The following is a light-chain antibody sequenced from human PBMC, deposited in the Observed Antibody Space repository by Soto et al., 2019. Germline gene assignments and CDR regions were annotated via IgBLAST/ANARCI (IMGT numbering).Light chain of an antibody. CDR1: SSDVGDYNY. V-gene: IGLV2-14*01. CDR2: EVN. CDR3: SSYTSSSTYV. J-gene: IGLJ1*01. Sequence: QSALTQSASVSGSPGQSITISCTGASSDVGDYNYVSWYQHHPGKAPKLLIYEVNNRPSGVSDRFSGSKSGNVASLTISWLQAEDEADYYCSSYTSSSTYVFGTGTKVTVL.